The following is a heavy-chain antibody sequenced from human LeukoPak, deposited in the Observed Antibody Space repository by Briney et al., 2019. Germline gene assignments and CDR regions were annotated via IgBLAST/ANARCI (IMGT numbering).Heavy chain of an antibody. CDR1: GYSFTSYW. J-gene: IGHJ6*02. CDR3: ARTPQDSSGWYDYYYGMDV. D-gene: IGHD6-19*01. V-gene: IGHV5-51*01. Sequence: GESLKISCKGSGYSFTSYWIGWVRQMPGKGLEWMVIIYPGDSDTRYSPSFQGQVTISADKSISTAYLQWSSLKASDTAMYYCARTPQDSSGWYDYYYGMDVWGQGTTVTVSS. CDR2: IYPGDSDT.